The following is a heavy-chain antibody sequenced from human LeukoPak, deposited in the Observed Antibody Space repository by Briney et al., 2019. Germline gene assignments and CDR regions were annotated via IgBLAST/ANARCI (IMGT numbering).Heavy chain of an antibody. Sequence: GQSLKISCKGSGYSFTSYWISWVRQMPGKGVEGMGRIDPSDSYTNYSPSFQGHVTISADKSISPAYLQWSSLKASDTAMYYCASTEQWLAPLDYWGQGTLVTVSS. J-gene: IGHJ4*02. CDR2: IDPSDSYT. CDR3: ASTEQWLAPLDY. CDR1: GYSFTSYW. V-gene: IGHV5-10-1*01. D-gene: IGHD6-19*01.